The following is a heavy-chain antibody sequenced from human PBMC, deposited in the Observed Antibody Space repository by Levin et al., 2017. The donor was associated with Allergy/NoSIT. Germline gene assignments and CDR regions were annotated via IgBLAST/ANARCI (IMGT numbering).Heavy chain of an antibody. Sequence: GESLKISCAASGFIFSGSGIHWVRQASGKGLEWVGHIRSKVNGYATTYAESVKGRFTISRDDSKNTASLQVNSLKTEDTAVYYCTTLGGGNSGRDYWGQGTLVTVSS. V-gene: IGHV3-73*01. CDR3: TTLGGGNSGRDY. D-gene: IGHD2-21*01. CDR2: IRSKVNGYAT. J-gene: IGHJ4*02. CDR1: GFIFSGSG.